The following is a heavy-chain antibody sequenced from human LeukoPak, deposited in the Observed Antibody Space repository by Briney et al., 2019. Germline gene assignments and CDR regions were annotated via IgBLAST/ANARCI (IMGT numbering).Heavy chain of an antibody. CDR1: GFTFSSYS. D-gene: IGHD4/OR15-4a*01. J-gene: IGHJ6*03. Sequence: GGSLRLSCAASGFTFSSYSMNWVRQAPGKGLEWVSYISSSSSTIYYADSVKGRFTISRDNAKNSLYLQMNSLRAEDTAVYYCARDDFYGAYYYYMDVWGKGTTVTVSS. V-gene: IGHV3-48*01. CDR2: ISSSSSTI. CDR3: ARDDFYGAYYYYMDV.